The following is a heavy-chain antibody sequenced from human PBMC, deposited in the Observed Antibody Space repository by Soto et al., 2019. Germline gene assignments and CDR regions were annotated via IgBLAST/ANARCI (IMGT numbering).Heavy chain of an antibody. V-gene: IGHV3-21*01. CDR2: ISSSTGYI. D-gene: IGHD1-26*01. CDR3: ARMRGSYDFDY. Sequence: EVQLVESGGGLVKPGGSLRLSCAASGFTFSSYSMNWVRQAPGKGLEWVSSISSSTGYIDYADSVKGRFTISRDNAKNSLYLQMNSLRAEDTAVNYCARMRGSYDFDYWGQGTLVTVSS. CDR1: GFTFSSYS. J-gene: IGHJ4*02.